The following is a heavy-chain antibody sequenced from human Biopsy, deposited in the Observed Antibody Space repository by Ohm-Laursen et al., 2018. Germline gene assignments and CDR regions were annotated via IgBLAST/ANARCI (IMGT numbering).Heavy chain of an antibody. CDR2: FAPENGKT. CDR3: AADINVWNVNY. D-gene: IGHD1-1*01. Sequence: GALVKVSCKASGYAVTEFSMHWVRQAPGKGLEWMGGFAPENGKTIYAQKFQGRVTMTEDTSTDTAYMELSSLRSEDTAVYYCAADINVWNVNYWGQGTQVTVSS. V-gene: IGHV1-24*01. J-gene: IGHJ4*02. CDR1: GYAVTEFS.